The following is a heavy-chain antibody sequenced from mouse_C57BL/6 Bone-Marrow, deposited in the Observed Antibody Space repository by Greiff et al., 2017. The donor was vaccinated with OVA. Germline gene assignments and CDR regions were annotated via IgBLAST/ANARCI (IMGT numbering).Heavy chain of an antibody. CDR2: IWTGGGT. Sequence: VKVVESGPGLVAPSQSLSITCTVSGFSLTSYAISWVRQPPGKGLEWLGVIWTGGGTNYNSALKSRLSISKDNSKSQVFLKMNSLQTDDTARYYCARNEGVTTVVEGAWFAYWGQGTLVTVSA. D-gene: IGHD1-1*01. CDR3: ARNEGVTTVVEGAWFAY. J-gene: IGHJ3*01. CDR1: GFSLTSYA. V-gene: IGHV2-9-1*01.